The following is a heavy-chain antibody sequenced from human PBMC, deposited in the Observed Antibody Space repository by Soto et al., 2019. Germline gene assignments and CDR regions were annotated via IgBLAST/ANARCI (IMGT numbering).Heavy chain of an antibody. CDR1: GFTFSSYA. J-gene: IGHJ6*04. CDR3: AREDRGVYYYYGMDV. V-gene: IGHV3-30-3*01. D-gene: IGHD2-15*01. Sequence: QVQLVESGGGVVQPGRSLRLSCAASGFTFSSYAMHWVRQAPGKGLEWVAVISYDGSNKYYADSVKGRFTISRDNSKNTLYLQMNSLRAEDTAVYYCAREDRGVYYYYGMDVWGKGTTVTVSS. CDR2: ISYDGSNK.